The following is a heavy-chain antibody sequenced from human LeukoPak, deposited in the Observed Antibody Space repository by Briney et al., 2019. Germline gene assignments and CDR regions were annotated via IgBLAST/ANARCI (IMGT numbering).Heavy chain of an antibody. D-gene: IGHD6-13*01. CDR1: GFTFSNYA. J-gene: IGHJ4*02. CDR3: ARDSRQQLPH. CDR2: ISSSSSTI. V-gene: IGHV3-48*01. Sequence: PGGSLRLSCAASGFTFSNYAMTWVRRAPGKGLEWVSYISSSSSTIYYADSVKGRFTISRDNAKNSLYLQMNSLRAEDSAVYYCARDSRQQLPHWGQGTLVTVSS.